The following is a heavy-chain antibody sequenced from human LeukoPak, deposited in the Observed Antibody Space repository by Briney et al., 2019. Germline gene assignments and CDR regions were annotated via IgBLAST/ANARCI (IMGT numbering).Heavy chain of an antibody. CDR3: ARGSGYSGHIYMDV. Sequence: SETLSLTCAVSGGSISSSSYYWGWIRQPPGKGLEWIGSIYYSGSTYYNPSLKSRVTISVDTAKNQFSLKLSSVTAADTAVYCCARGSGYSGHIYMDVWGKGTTVTVSS. V-gene: IGHV4-39*01. CDR2: IYYSGST. CDR1: GGSISSSSYY. D-gene: IGHD5-12*01. J-gene: IGHJ6*03.